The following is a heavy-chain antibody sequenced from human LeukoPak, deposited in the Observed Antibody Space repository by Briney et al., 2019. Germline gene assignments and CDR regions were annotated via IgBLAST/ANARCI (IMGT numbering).Heavy chain of an antibody. Sequence: PGGSLRLSCAASGFTFSSYTMSWVRQAPGKGLEWVSAISGSGGSTYYADSVKGRFTISRDNSKSTLYLQMNSLRAEDTAVYYCAKVGTSSWYVDSRYFDYWGQGTLVTVSS. CDR1: GFTFSSYT. J-gene: IGHJ4*02. D-gene: IGHD6-13*01. V-gene: IGHV3-23*01. CDR2: ISGSGGST. CDR3: AKVGTSSWYVDSRYFDY.